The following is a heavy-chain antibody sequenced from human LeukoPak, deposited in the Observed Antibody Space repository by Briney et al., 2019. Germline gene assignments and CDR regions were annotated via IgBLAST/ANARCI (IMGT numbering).Heavy chain of an antibody. J-gene: IGHJ5*02. D-gene: IGHD3-22*01. CDR3: ARDLADSSGYPNWFDP. CDR2: IYYSGST. CDR1: SFXXXY. Sequence: SFXXXYWSWVRQXPGKGLEGIGYIYYSGSTNYNPSLKSRGTISVETSKKKFSLKQRSVKGEDTAVYYCARDLADSSGYPNWFDPWGQGTLVTAPS. V-gene: IGHV4-59*01.